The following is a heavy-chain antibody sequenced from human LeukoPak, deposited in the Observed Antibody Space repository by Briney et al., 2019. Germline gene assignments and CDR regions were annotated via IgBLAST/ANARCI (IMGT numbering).Heavy chain of an antibody. V-gene: IGHV3-21*01. CDR3: ARVHYNTAMVDIDY. CDR2: ISATSNYI. CDR1: GFTFSSYS. D-gene: IGHD5-18*01. Sequence: GGSLRLSCAASGFTFSSYSMNWVRQAPGKGLEWVSSISATSNYIYYADSVKGRFTISRDNAKNSLYLQMNSLRAEDTAVYYCARVHYNTAMVDIDYWGQGTLVTVSS. J-gene: IGHJ4*02.